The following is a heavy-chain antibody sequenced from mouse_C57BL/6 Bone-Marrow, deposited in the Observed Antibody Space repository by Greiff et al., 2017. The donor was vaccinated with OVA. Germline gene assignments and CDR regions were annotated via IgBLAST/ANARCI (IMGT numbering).Heavy chain of an antibody. CDR1: GYAFSSSW. J-gene: IGHJ3*01. CDR2: IYPGDGDT. D-gene: IGHD2-3*01. CDR3: ARGGWLLRGFAY. V-gene: IGHV1-82*01. Sequence: QVQLQQSGPELVKPGASVKISCKASGYAFSSSWMNWVKQRPGKGLEWIGRIYPGDGDTNYNGKFKGKATLTADKSSSTAYMQLSSLTSEDSAVYFCARGGWLLRGFAYWGQGTLVTVSA.